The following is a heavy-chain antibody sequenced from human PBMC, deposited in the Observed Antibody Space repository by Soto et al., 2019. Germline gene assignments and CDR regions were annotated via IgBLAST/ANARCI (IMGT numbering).Heavy chain of an antibody. J-gene: IGHJ4*02. CDR1: GFTFGSYA. Sequence: GGSLRLSCAASGFTFGSYAMSWVRQAPGKGLEWVAALNGGSTYYTGSVEGRFTISRDNSKNTLYLQMNSLRAEDTAVYYCAKDGLSWGSYFDYWGQGALVTVSS. V-gene: IGHV3-23*01. CDR3: AKDGLSWGSYFDY. D-gene: IGHD7-27*01. CDR2: LNGGST.